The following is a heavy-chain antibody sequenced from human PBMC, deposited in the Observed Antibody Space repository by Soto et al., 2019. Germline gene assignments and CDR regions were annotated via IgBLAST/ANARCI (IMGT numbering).Heavy chain of an antibody. CDR2: IGHLETT. CDR3: ARTPYYGSGRITGTRKGIFDY. CDR1: GVAMTYGGYS. D-gene: IGHD3-10*01. Sequence: LSLTCSVSGVAMTYGGYSWSWIRQSPEKGLEWLGYIGHLETTYYNPSFKSRLSLSIDRTRNQFSLSLSSMTAADKAVYYCARTPYYGSGRITGTRKGIFDYWGQGTLVTVS. V-gene: IGHV4-30-2*06. J-gene: IGHJ4*02.